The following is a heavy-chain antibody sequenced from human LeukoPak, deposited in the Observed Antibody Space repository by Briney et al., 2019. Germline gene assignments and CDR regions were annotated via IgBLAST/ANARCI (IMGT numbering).Heavy chain of an antibody. V-gene: IGHV3-30*03. CDR3: ARGDPTVTTTGSGGLDI. J-gene: IGHJ3*02. D-gene: IGHD4-17*01. CDR1: GFTFDNYG. Sequence: PGGSLRLSCAASGFTFDNYGMHWVRQAPGKGLEWVAIISYDGSDKYYADSVKGRFTISRDNSKNTLYLQMNSLRAEDTAVYYCARGDPTVTTTGSGGLDIWGQGTMVTVSS. CDR2: ISYDGSDK.